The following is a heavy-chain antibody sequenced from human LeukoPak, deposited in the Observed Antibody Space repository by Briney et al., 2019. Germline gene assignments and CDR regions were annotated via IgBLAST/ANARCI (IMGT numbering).Heavy chain of an antibody. V-gene: IGHV4-39*07. D-gene: IGHD6-19*01. Sequence: SETLSLTCTVSGGSISSSSYYWGWIRQPPGKGLEWIGTIYYSGSTYYNPSLQSRVTISADTPKNQFSLKLSSVTAADTAVYSCARGAVAGSLDWFDPWGQGTLVTVSS. CDR3: ARGAVAGSLDWFDP. J-gene: IGHJ5*02. CDR1: GGSISSSSYY. CDR2: IYYSGST.